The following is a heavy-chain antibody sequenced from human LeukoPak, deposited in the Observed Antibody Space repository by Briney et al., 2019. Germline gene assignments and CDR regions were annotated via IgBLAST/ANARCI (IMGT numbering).Heavy chain of an antibody. CDR3: ARLIVVVPAAFMYSSSWLYNWFDP. D-gene: IGHD2-2*01. V-gene: IGHV4-34*01. CDR2: INHSGST. CDR1: GGSFSGYY. J-gene: IGHJ5*02. Sequence: SETLSLTCAVYGGSFSGYYWSWIRQPPGKGLEWIGEINHSGSTNYNPSLKSRVTISVDTSKNQFSLKLSSVTAADTAVYYCARLIVVVPAAFMYSSSWLYNWFDPWGQGTLVTVSS.